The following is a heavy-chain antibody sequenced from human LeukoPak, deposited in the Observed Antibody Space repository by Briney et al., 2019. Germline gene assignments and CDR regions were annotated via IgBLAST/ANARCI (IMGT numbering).Heavy chain of an antibody. D-gene: IGHD3-22*01. Sequence: GGSLRLSCAASGFTFSSYSMNWVRQAPGKGLEWVSSISSSSSYIYYADSVKGRFTISRDNAKNSLYLQMNSLRAEDTAVYYWARVNDYHHSSGSLGSDYWGQGTLVTVSS. CDR2: ISSSSSYI. CDR1: GFTFSSYS. V-gene: IGHV3-21*01. J-gene: IGHJ4*02. CDR3: ARVNDYHHSSGSLGSDY.